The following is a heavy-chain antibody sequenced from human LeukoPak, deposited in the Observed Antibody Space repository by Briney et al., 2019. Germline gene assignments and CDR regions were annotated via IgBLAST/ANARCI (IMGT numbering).Heavy chain of an antibody. J-gene: IGHJ4*02. D-gene: IGHD6-13*01. CDR3: ARGGSSWYLVEY. CDR1: GGSISSGDYY. V-gene: IGHV4-30-4*08. Sequence: PSETLSLTCTVSGGSISSGDYYWSWIRQPPGKGLEWIGYIYYSGSTYYNPSLKSRVTISVDTSKNQFSLKLSSVTAADTAVYYCARGGSSWYLVEYWGPGALVTVSS. CDR2: IYYSGST.